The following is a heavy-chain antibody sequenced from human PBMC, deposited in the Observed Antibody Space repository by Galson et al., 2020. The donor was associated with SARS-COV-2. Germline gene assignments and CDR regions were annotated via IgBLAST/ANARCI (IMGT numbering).Heavy chain of an antibody. CDR2: ISGSGGST. CDR1: GFTFSSYA. J-gene: IGHJ4*02. CDR3: ANIAAAGTGGEFDY. Sequence: GESLKISCAASGFTFSSYAMSWVRQAPGKGLEWVSAISGSGGSTYYADSVKGRFTISRDNSKNTLYLQMNSLRAEDTAVYYCANIAAAGTGGEFDYWGQGTLVTVSS. V-gene: IGHV3-23*01. D-gene: IGHD6-13*01.